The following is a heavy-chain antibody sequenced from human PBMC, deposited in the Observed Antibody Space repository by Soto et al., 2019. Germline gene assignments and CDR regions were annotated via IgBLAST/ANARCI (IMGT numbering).Heavy chain of an antibody. CDR3: TTIVPWGWNS. CDR2: IKKRRDGGTT. J-gene: IGHJ4*02. D-gene: IGHD3-16*01. V-gene: IGHV3-15*07. CDR1: GFSFSDTW. Sequence: DVQLVESGGGLVKPGGSLRLSCAASGFSFSDTWMNWVRQAPGRGLEWVGRIKKRRDGGTTDYAAIVRGRFTISRDESTNTLYLHMSSLKTEDTAIYYCTTIVPWGWNSWGQGTLVTVSS.